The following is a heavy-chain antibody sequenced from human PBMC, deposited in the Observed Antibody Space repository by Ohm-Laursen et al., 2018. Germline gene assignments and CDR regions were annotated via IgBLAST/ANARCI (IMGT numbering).Heavy chain of an antibody. V-gene: IGHV1-69*01. CDR1: GGTFSSYA. CDR3: ARVSRGADFWNPGYGMDV. Sequence: SSVKVSCKSSGGTFSSYAISWVRQAPGQGLEWMGGIIPIFGTANYAQKFQGRVTITADESTSTAYMELRSLRSDDTAVYYCARVSRGADFWNPGYGMDVWGQGTTVTVSS. J-gene: IGHJ6*02. D-gene: IGHD3-3*01. CDR2: IIPIFGTA.